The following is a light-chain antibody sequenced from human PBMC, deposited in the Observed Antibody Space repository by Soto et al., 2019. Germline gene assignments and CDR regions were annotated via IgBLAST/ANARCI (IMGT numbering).Light chain of an antibody. Sequence: QLVLTQSPAASASLGASVKLTCTLSSGHRSYTIAWHQQQPEKGPRYLMKLNSDGSHSKGDGIPDRFSGSSSGAERYLTISSLQSEDEADYYCQTWGTGIQVFGTGTKVTVL. V-gene: IGLV4-69*01. J-gene: IGLJ1*01. CDR3: QTWGTGIQV. CDR2: LNSDGSH. CDR1: SGHRSYT.